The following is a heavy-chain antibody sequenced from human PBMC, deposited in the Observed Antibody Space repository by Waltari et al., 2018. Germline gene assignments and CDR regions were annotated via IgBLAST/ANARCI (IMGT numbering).Heavy chain of an antibody. CDR3: ARGRRGYIVATSFDY. CDR2: INHSGSN. Sequence: QVQLQQWGAGLLKPSETLSLTCAVYGGSFRGYYWSWIRQPPGKGLEWIGEINHSGSNNYNPSLKSRVTISVDTSKNQFSLKLSSVTAADTAVYYCARGRRGYIVATSFDYWGQGTLVTVSS. V-gene: IGHV4-34*01. D-gene: IGHD5-12*01. J-gene: IGHJ4*02. CDR1: GGSFRGYY.